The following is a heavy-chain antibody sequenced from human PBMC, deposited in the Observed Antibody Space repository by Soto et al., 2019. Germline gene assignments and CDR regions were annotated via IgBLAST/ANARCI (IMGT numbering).Heavy chain of an antibody. J-gene: IGHJ4*02. V-gene: IGHV3-7*03. CDR1: GFTFSSYW. CDR3: AKDVEPWTPFDY. Sequence: GGSLRLSCAASGFTFSSYWMSWVRQAPGKGLEWVANIKQDGSEKYYVDSVKGRFTISRDNSKNSLYLQMNSLRAEDTDVYYCAKDVEPWTPFDYWGQGTLVTVSS. D-gene: IGHD1-1*01. CDR2: IKQDGSEK.